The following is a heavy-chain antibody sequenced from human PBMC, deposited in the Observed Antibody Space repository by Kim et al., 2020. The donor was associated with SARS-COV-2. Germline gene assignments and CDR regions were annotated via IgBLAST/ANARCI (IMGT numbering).Heavy chain of an antibody. D-gene: IGHD5-12*01. Sequence: ASVKVSCKASGYTFTSYGISWVRQAPGQGLEWMGWISAYNGNTNYAQKLQGRVTMTTDTSTSTAYMELRSLRSDDTAVYYCARDGSAYGGYVRFHWFDPWGQGTLVTVSS. CDR1: GYTFTSYG. V-gene: IGHV1-18*01. CDR2: ISAYNGNT. CDR3: ARDGSAYGGYVRFHWFDP. J-gene: IGHJ5*02.